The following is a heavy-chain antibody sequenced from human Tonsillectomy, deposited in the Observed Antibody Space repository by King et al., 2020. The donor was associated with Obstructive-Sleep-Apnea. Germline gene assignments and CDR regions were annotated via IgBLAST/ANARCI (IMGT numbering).Heavy chain of an antibody. CDR1: GFIFSTYG. CDR3: SGDPDILTGYIREGFDY. Sequence: VQLVESGGGVVQPGRSLRLSCAASGFIFSTYGMHWVRQAPGKGLEWVALIWYDGSNKYYADSVKGRYTISRDNSKNTLYLQMNSLRAEDTSVYYCSGDPDILTGYIREGFDYWGQGTLVTVSS. CDR2: IWYDGSNK. V-gene: IGHV3-33*01. D-gene: IGHD3-9*01. J-gene: IGHJ4*02.